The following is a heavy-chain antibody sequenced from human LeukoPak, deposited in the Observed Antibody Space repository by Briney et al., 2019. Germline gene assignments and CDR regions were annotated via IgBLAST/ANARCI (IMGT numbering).Heavy chain of an antibody. J-gene: IGHJ4*02. CDR1: GGSISSYY. Sequence: PSETLSLTCTVSGGSISSYYWSWIRQPPGKGLEWIGYIYYSGSTNYNPSLKSRVTISVDTSKNQFSLKLSSVTAADTAVYYCARGLYGDPEEYFDYWGQGTLVTVSS. CDR3: ARGLYGDPEEYFDY. CDR2: IYYSGST. D-gene: IGHD4-17*01. V-gene: IGHV4-59*01.